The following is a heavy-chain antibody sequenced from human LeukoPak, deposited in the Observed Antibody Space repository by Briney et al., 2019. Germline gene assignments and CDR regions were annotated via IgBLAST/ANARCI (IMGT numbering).Heavy chain of an antibody. J-gene: IGHJ4*02. V-gene: IGHV3-11*04. D-gene: IGHD4-17*01. CDR3: ARGGDLYYLDY. CDR2: ISSSGSTI. Sequence: PGGSLRLSCAVSGFTFSDYYMSWIRQTPGKGLEWVSYISSSGSTIYYADSVKGRFSVSRDNAKNSVYVQLNSLRDEDTAVYYCARGGDLYYLDYWGQGTLVSVSS. CDR1: GFTFSDYY.